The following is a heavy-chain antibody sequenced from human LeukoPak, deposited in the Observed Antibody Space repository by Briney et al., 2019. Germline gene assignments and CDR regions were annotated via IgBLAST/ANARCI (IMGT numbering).Heavy chain of an antibody. CDR2: INPNSGGT. CDR3: ARVGIPYSSGWYADY. V-gene: IGHV1-2*02. J-gene: IGHJ4*02. D-gene: IGHD6-19*01. CDR1: GYTFTGYY. Sequence: GASVKVSCKASGYTFTGYYMHWVRQAPGQGLEWMGWINPNSGGTNYAQKFQGRVTMTRDTSISTAYMELSRLRSDDTAVYYCARVGIPYSSGWYADYWGQGTLVTVSS.